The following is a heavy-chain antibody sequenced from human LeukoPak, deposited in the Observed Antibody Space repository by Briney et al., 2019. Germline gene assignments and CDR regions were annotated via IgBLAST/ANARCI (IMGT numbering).Heavy chain of an antibody. J-gene: IGHJ4*02. V-gene: IGHV1-46*01. Sequence: AAVNVSFKASGYTFTIYYMHGVRQAPGQGGEGMGIINPSGRSTSSAHKFPASVTMTRDPSTSTLYMELSSLSSEDPAVYYCARDPDSSGWPYFDYWGQGTLVTVSS. D-gene: IGHD6-19*01. CDR1: GYTFTIYY. CDR3: ARDPDSSGWPYFDY. CDR2: INPSGRST.